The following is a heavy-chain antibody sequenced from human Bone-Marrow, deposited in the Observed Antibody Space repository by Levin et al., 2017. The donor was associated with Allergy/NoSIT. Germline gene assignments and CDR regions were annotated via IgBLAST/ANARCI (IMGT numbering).Heavy chain of an antibody. CDR1: GFTFEDYG. J-gene: IGHJ3*02. CDR2: ISWDSGRR. Sequence: GGSLRLSCTASGFTFEDYGIHWVRQAPGKGLEWVSGISWDSGRRAYADSVKGRFTISRDNAKNSLYLQMNSLRVEDTALYYCAKDMLMNGDGRGDAFDMWGQGTMVAVSS. CDR3: AKDMLMNGDGRGDAFDM. V-gene: IGHV3-9*01. D-gene: IGHD3-10*01.